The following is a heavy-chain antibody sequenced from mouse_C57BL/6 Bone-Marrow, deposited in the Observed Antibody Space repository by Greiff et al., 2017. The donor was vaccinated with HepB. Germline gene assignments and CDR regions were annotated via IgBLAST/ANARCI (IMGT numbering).Heavy chain of an antibody. CDR3: AGEGFDY. J-gene: IGHJ2*01. V-gene: IGHV1-15*01. CDR2: IDPETGGT. CDR1: GYTFTDYE. Sequence: QVQLQQSGAELVRPGASVTLSCKASGYTFTDYEMHWVKQTPVHGLEWIGAIDPETGGTAYNQKFKGKAILTADKSSSPAYMELRSLTSEDSAVYYCAGEGFDYWGQGTTLTVSS.